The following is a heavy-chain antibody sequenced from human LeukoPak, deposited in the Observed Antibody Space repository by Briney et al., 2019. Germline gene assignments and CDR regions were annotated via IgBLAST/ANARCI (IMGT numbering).Heavy chain of an antibody. J-gene: IGHJ5*02. D-gene: IGHD4-11*01. CDR1: GYTFTSYD. CDR3: ARGYSNLNWFDP. CDR2: MNPNSGNT. V-gene: IGHV1-8*03. Sequence: ASVKVSCKASGYTFTSYDINWVRQATGQGLEWMGWMNPNSGNTGYAQKFQGRVTITRNTSISTAYMELSSLRSEDTAVYYCARGYSNLNWFDPWGQGTLVTVSS.